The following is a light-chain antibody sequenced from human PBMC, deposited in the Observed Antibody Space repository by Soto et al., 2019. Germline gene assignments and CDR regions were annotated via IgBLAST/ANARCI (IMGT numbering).Light chain of an antibody. J-gene: IGKJ4*01. CDR2: AAS. CDR3: QHHNNSPLT. Sequence: EVVMTQSPATLSVSPGERATLSCRASQSVSSHLALYQQTPGHPPILLIYAASTTATAIPARFSGSASGTYFTPTISRLQSEDFVVYYCQHHNNSPLTFGGGTKVDI. CDR1: QSVSSH. V-gene: IGKV3-15*01.